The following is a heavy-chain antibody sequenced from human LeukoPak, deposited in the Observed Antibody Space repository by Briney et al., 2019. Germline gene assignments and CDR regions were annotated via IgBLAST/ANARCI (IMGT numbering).Heavy chain of an antibody. V-gene: IGHV3-23*01. Sequence: GGSLRLSCAASGFTFSTYAMSCVRQPPGNGLEWVTAISGSGGSTYYADSVKGPFTISRDNSKSTLYLQMNSLRAENTAVYYCAKSEAAAGPNWFDPWGQGTLVTVSS. CDR1: GFTFSTYA. CDR2: ISGSGGST. D-gene: IGHD6-13*01. CDR3: AKSEAAAGPNWFDP. J-gene: IGHJ5*02.